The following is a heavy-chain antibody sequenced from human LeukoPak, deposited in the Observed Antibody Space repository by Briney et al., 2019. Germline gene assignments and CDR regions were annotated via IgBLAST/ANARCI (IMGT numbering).Heavy chain of an antibody. CDR3: TTDLITMIPDY. CDR2: TKSKTDGGTT. D-gene: IGHD3-22*01. CDR1: AFTFSNAW. Sequence: PGGSLRLSCAASAFTFSNAWMSWVRQAPGKGLEWVGRTKSKTDGGTTDYAAPVKGRFTISRDDSKNTLYLQMNSLKTEDTAVYYCTTDLITMIPDYWGQGTLVTVSS. V-gene: IGHV3-15*01. J-gene: IGHJ4*02.